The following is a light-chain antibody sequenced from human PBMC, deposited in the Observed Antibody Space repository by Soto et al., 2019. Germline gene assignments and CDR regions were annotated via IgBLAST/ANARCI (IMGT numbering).Light chain of an antibody. CDR2: GNR. CDR3: QAYDYSLTAVV. V-gene: IGLV1-40*01. CDR1: NSNLGAGYD. Sequence: QAVVTQPPSVSGVPGQRVTISCTGNNSNLGAGYDVHWYQQLPGAAPKLVVFGNRNRPSGVPERFSGSKSGTSASLAITGLQAEDEADYYCQAYDYSLTAVVFGGGTKLTVL. J-gene: IGLJ3*02.